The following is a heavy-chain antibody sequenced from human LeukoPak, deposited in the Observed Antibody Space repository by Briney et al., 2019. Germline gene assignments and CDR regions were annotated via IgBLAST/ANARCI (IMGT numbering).Heavy chain of an antibody. D-gene: IGHD2-15*01. CDR1: GFTFCSYA. CDR2: ISSSGGST. V-gene: IGHV3-23*01. CDR3: ANPEGEVVTPYDAFDI. Sequence: GGSVRLSCAAYGFTFCSYAMSRVPQAPGKGLERVSAISSSGGSTYYADSVNARFTLSRDNSKNTRYLQMDSLRAEYTAVYYCANPEGEVVTPYDAFDIWGQGTLVTVSS. J-gene: IGHJ3*02.